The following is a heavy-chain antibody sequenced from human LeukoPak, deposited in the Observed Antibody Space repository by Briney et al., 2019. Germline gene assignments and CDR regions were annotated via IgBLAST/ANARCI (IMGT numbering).Heavy chain of an antibody. Sequence: GGSLRLSCATSGFTFSSYGMHWVRQAPGKGLEWVAVIWYDGSNKYYADSVKGRFTISRDNSKNTPYLQMNSLRAEDTAVYYCARDLRDLVRGVIKYYYYGMDVWGKGTTVTVSS. J-gene: IGHJ6*04. CDR2: IWYDGSNK. CDR3: ARDLRDLVRGVIKYYYYGMDV. D-gene: IGHD3-10*01. CDR1: GFTFSSYG. V-gene: IGHV3-33*01.